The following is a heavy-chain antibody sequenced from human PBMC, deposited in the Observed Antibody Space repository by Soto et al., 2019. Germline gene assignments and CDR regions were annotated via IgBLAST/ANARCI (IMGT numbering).Heavy chain of an antibody. D-gene: IGHD3-22*01. CDR2: IIPIFGTA. CDR3: ARGIGDSSGYTWYYYGMDV. J-gene: IGHJ6*02. V-gene: IGHV1-69*06. Sequence: GASVKVSFKACGGTFSSYAISWLRQAPGQGLEWMGGIIPIFGTANYAQKFQGRVTITADKSTSTAYMELSSLRSEDTAVYYCARGIGDSSGYTWYYYGMDVWGQGTTVTVSS. CDR1: GGTFSSYA.